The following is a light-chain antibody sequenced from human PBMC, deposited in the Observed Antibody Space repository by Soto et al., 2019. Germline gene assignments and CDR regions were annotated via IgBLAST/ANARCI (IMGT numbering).Light chain of an antibody. J-gene: IGKJ4*01. CDR3: QQYHTWPIT. CDR2: GAS. V-gene: IGKV3-15*01. CDR1: QSMSSN. Sequence: EIVMTQSPATLSVSPGERATLSCRASQSMSSNLAWYQQRPGQAPRLLISGASTGATGIPARFSGSGSGTEFTLTISSLQSEDCAIYYCQQYHTWPITFGGGTKVDI.